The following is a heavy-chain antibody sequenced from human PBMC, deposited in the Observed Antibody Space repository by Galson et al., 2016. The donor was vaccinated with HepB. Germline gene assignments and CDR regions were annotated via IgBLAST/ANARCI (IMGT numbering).Heavy chain of an antibody. V-gene: IGHV3-21*04. CDR2: LDSSGFYI. CDR1: GLSFTTYLTYS. D-gene: IGHD3-22*01. J-gene: IGHJ4*02. Sequence: SLRLSCAASGLSFTTYLTYSMNWVRQAPGKGLEWVASLDSSGFYIYYADSVKGRFTISRDNSRNTLYLQINSLRADDTAVYFCAKAQYYDSSGPGNRLDYWGQGTLVTVSS. CDR3: AKAQYYDSSGPGNRLDY.